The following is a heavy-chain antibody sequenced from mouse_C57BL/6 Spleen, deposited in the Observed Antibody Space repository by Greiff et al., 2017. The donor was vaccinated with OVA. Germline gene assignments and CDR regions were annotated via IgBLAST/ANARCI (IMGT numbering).Heavy chain of an antibody. CDR3: ARPQSGPFDY. J-gene: IGHJ2*01. CDR2: ISGGGGNT. D-gene: IGHD1-3*01. CDR1: GFTFSSYT. Sequence: DVMLVESGGGLVKPGGSLKLSCAASGFTFSSYTMSWVRQTPEKRLEWVATISGGGGNTYSPDSVKGRFTISRDNAKNTLYLQMGSLRSEDAAWYYCARPQSGPFDYWGQGTTLTVSS. V-gene: IGHV5-9*01.